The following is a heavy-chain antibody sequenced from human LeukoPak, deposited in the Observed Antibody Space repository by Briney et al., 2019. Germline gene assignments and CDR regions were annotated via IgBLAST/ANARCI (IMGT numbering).Heavy chain of an antibody. V-gene: IGHV3-48*03. Sequence: GGSLRLSCAASGFTFSSYEMNWVRQAPGKGLEWVSYISSSGSTIYYADSVKGRFTISRDNAKNLLYLQMNSLRAEDTAVYYCARVERDCSSTSCYVLGYYYYYGMDVWGKGTTVTVSS. CDR1: GFTFSSYE. CDR2: ISSSGSTI. D-gene: IGHD2-2*01. CDR3: ARVERDCSSTSCYVLGYYYYYGMDV. J-gene: IGHJ6*04.